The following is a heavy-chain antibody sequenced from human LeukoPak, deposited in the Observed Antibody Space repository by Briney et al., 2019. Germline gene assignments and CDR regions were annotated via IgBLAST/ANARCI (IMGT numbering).Heavy chain of an antibody. Sequence: SETLSLTCTVSGGSISSSSYYWGWIRQPPGKGLEWIGSIYYSGSTYYNPSLKSRVTISVDTSKNQFSLKLSSVTAADTAMYYCARGRDGYNFLNRGEYYYFDYWGQGTLITVSS. CDR2: IYYSGST. D-gene: IGHD5-24*01. CDR3: ARGRDGYNFLNRGEYYYFDY. CDR1: GGSISSSSYY. J-gene: IGHJ4*02. V-gene: IGHV4-39*01.